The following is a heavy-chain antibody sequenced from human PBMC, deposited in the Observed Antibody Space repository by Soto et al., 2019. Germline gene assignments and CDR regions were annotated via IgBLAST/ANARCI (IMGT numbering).Heavy chain of an antibody. D-gene: IGHD3-16*02. V-gene: IGHV3-23*01. CDR1: GFSFRTYA. CDR3: AKEKDYDFTWGSDRYTSQH. Sequence: PGGSLTISCTGSGFSFRTYAMTWFRQAPGKGLEWVSAISGRAGTFYATSVKGRFTISRDNSRSTVYLEMNSLRAEDSAIYYCAKEKDYDFTWGSDRYTSQHWGRGTLVTVSS. CDR2: ISGRAGT. J-gene: IGHJ4*02.